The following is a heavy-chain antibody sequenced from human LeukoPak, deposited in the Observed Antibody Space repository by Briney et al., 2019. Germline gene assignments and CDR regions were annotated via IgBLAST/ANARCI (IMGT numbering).Heavy chain of an antibody. V-gene: IGHV3-74*01. D-gene: IGHD6-13*01. CDR2: INSAGSTT. CDR1: GFTFTSYW. CDR3: AREGIAGDFDY. Sequence: GGSLRLSCAASGFTFTSYWIHWLPQAPGKGLVWVSRINSAGSTTNYADSVKGRFTISRDNAKNTLYLQMNSLRAEDTAVYYCAREGIAGDFDYWGQGTLVTVSS. J-gene: IGHJ4*02.